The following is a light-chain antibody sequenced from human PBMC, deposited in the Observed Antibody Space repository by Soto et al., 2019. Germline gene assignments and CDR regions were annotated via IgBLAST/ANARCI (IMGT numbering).Light chain of an antibody. J-gene: IGKJ5*01. CDR3: QHYKIITST. Sequence: IPVTQSASSLSASVGDRVTITCRASLPLXNHFGWYQRKPGKIPNVLXAHASTLQAGGPSRLSGSGSVTEFTLTISSLHPYDFANYYFQHYKIITSTFSRGTRLDIK. CDR2: HAS. CDR1: LPLXNH. V-gene: IGKV1-27*01.